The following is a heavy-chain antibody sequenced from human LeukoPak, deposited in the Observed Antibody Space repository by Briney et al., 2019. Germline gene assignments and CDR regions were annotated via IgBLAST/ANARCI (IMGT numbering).Heavy chain of an antibody. CDR2: IDYSGYT. D-gene: IGHD5-18*01. Sequence: SETLSLTCTVSGDSISSFYWSWIRQTPGKGLEWIGYIDYSGYTNYNPSLKSRVTISIDTSKYQFSLKLSSVTAADTAVYYCARDRQQLWLRRIFDYWGQGTLVTVSS. V-gene: IGHV4-59*12. CDR3: ARDRQQLWLRRIFDY. CDR1: GDSISSFY. J-gene: IGHJ4*02.